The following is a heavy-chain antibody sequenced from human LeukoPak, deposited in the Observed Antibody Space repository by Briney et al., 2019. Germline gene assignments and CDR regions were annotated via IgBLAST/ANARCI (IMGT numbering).Heavy chain of an antibody. Sequence: GESLRLSCAASGFTLSTYAMIWVRQAPGKGLEWVSVIGGSGSYTYYADSVKGRFTISRDNSKDTLYLQMNSLRAEDTAVYYCARDWYDYWGQGTLVTVSS. D-gene: IGHD6-13*01. CDR2: IGGSGSYT. CDR1: GFTLSTYA. J-gene: IGHJ4*02. CDR3: ARDWYDY. V-gene: IGHV3-23*01.